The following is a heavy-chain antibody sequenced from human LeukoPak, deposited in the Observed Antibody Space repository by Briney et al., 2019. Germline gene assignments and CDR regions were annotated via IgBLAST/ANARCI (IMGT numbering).Heavy chain of an antibody. CDR3: ARDIKTLDGFDI. Sequence: SETLSLTCTVSGDSISTEVNYWAWIRQPPGKGLDWIGNIYSSGNTYYNPSLKSRVTISVDTSRNQFSLKLSSVTAADTAVYYCARDIKTLDGFDIWGQGTMVTVSS. J-gene: IGHJ3*02. D-gene: IGHD3-10*01. V-gene: IGHV4-39*07. CDR2: IYSSGNT. CDR1: GDSISTEVNY.